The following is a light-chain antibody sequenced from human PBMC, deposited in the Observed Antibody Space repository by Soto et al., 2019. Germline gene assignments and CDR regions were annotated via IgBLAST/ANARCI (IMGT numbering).Light chain of an antibody. CDR2: EVT. V-gene: IGLV2-8*01. J-gene: IGLJ3*02. Sequence: QSVLTQPPYASGSPGQSVTISCTGTSSDVGAYNYVSWYQQHTCKAPKLMIYEVTKRPSGVPDRFSGSKSGNTASLTVSGLQGEDEADYYCSSYADSISVRFGGGTKLTVL. CDR3: SSYADSISVR. CDR1: SSDVGAYNY.